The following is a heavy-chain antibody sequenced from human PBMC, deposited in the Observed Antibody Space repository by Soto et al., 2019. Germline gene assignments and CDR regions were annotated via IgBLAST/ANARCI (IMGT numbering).Heavy chain of an antibody. D-gene: IGHD6-13*01. CDR3: TTDRLSIAAAGLYRFDY. V-gene: IGHV3-15*01. CDR1: GFTFSNAW. Sequence: EVQLVESGGGLVKPGGSLRLSCAASGFTFSNAWMSWVRQAPGKGLEWVVRIKSKTDGGTTDYAAPVKGRFTISRDDSKNTLYLQMNSLKTEDTAVYYCTTDRLSIAAAGLYRFDYWGQGTLVTVSS. CDR2: IKSKTDGGTT. J-gene: IGHJ4*02.